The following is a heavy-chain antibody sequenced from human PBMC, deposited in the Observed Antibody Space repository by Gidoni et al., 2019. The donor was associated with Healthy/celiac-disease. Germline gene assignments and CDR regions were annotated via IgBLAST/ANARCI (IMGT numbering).Heavy chain of an antibody. Sequence: EVQLVESGGGLVQPGRSLRLSCAASGFTFDDYAMHWVRQAPGKGLEWVSGISWNSGSIGYADSVKGRFTISRDNAKNSLYLQMNSLRAEDTALYYCAKDIASGVTTYYFDYWGQGTLVTVSS. CDR3: AKDIASGVTTYYFDY. CDR2: ISWNSGSI. CDR1: GFTFDDYA. V-gene: IGHV3-9*01. J-gene: IGHJ4*02. D-gene: IGHD5-12*01.